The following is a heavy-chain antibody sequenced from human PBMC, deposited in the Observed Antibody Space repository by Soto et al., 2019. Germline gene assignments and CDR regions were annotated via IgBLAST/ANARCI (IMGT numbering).Heavy chain of an antibody. V-gene: IGHV3-33*01. D-gene: IGHD3-10*01. J-gene: IGHJ4*02. CDR3: ARSYYYGSGSYSEYFDY. Sequence: QVQLVESGGGVVQPGRSLRLSCAASGFTFSSYGMHWVRQAPGKGLEWGAVIWYDGSNKYYADSVKGRFTISRDNSKNTLYLQMNSLRAEDTAVYYCARSYYYGSGSYSEYFDYWGQGTLVTVSS. CDR2: IWYDGSNK. CDR1: GFTFSSYG.